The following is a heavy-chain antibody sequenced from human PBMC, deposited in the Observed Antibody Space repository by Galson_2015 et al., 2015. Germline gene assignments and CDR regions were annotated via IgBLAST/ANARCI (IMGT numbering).Heavy chain of an antibody. CDR1: GFTFSSYA. D-gene: IGHD6-19*01. CDR3: ARERIAVAGIFDY. J-gene: IGHJ4*02. V-gene: IGHV3-33*01. Sequence: SLRLSCAASGFTFSSYAMHWVRQAPGKGLEWVAVIWDDRSNKYYADSVKGRFTISRDNSKNTLYLQMNSLRAEDTAVYYCARERIAVAGIFDYWGQGTLVTVSS. CDR2: IWDDRSNK.